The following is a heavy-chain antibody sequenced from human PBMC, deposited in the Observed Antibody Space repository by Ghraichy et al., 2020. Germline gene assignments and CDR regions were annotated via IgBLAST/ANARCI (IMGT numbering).Heavy chain of an antibody. CDR2: IYSSGNP. Sequence: SETLSLTCTVSGGSISSGSYYWGWIRQHPGKGLEWIGYIYSSGNPYYNPSLESRVDISVDTSEDHFSLKLSSLTAADTAVYYCARIDYGDWYFDLWGRGTLVTVSS. CDR1: GGSISSGSYY. V-gene: IGHV4-31*03. D-gene: IGHD4-17*01. CDR3: ARIDYGDWYFDL. J-gene: IGHJ2*01.